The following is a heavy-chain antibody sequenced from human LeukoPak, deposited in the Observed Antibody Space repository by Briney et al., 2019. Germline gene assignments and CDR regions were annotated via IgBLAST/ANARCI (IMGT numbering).Heavy chain of an antibody. CDR3: ARLLDNDSSGDPDTFDM. D-gene: IGHD3-22*01. V-gene: IGHV4-59*11. Sequence: SVTLSLTCTVSAGSMSSHYWSWIRQPPGKGLEWMGFIYYSGTTRYKPSLQSRVTISADTSKNQFSLKLTSVTAADTAVYYCARLLDNDSSGDPDTFDMWGQGTMVTVSS. J-gene: IGHJ3*02. CDR2: IYYSGTT. CDR1: AGSMSSHY.